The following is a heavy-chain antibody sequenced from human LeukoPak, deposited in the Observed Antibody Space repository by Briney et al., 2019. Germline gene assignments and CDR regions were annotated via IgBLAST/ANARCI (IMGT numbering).Heavy chain of an antibody. Sequence: GGSLRLSCAASGFTFNTYPMHWVRQAPGKGLEWVAVISYGGSYEYYAESVKGRFTISRDNSKNTLYLQINSLRAEDTAVYYCAKGAAAGTWGTSFDSWGQGTLVTVTS. CDR2: ISYGGSYE. J-gene: IGHJ4*02. V-gene: IGHV3-30*01. D-gene: IGHD6-13*01. CDR3: AKGAAAGTWGTSFDS. CDR1: GFTFNTYP.